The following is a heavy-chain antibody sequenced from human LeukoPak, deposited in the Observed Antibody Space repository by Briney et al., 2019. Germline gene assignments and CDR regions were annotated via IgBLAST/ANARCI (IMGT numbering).Heavy chain of an antibody. CDR1: GFTLDGYA. Sequence: TGGALRLSCAASGFTLDGYAIHWVRQAPGKGLEWVSGISWNGAKIVYADSVKGRFTISRDNAKNSLYLQMDSLGTEDTALYYCAKETHSTMVPGYAFDIWGQGTMVTVSS. CDR3: AKETHSTMVPGYAFDI. CDR2: ISWNGAKI. J-gene: IGHJ3*02. D-gene: IGHD2-8*01. V-gene: IGHV3-9*01.